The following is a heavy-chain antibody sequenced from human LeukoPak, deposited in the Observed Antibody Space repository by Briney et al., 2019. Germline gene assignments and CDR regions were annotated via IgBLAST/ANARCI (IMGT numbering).Heavy chain of an antibody. CDR3: AKVGSWSKLDFDY. CDR2: ISGSGVIT. D-gene: IGHD6-13*01. J-gene: IGHJ4*02. CDR1: GFTFSTYA. V-gene: IGHV3-23*01. Sequence: GGSLRLSCAASGFTFSTYAMSWVRQAPGKGLEWVSVISGSGVITNYADSVKGRFTISRDNSENTLYPQMNNLRAEDTAVYYCAKVGSWSKLDFDYWGQGILVTVSS.